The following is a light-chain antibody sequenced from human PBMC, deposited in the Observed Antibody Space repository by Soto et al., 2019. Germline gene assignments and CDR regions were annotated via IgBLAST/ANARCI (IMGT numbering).Light chain of an antibody. V-gene: IGLV2-14*03. J-gene: IGLJ2*01. CDR3: TSWTTSTTMI. CDR2: DVN. CDR1: RSDIGAYNF. Sequence: QSALTQPASVSGSPGQSITISCTGTRSDIGAYNFVSWYQQHPGEVPKLILYDVNVRPSGVSNRCSGSKSGNTASLTISGLQAEDEDDYYCTSWTTSTTMIFGGGTKVTVL.